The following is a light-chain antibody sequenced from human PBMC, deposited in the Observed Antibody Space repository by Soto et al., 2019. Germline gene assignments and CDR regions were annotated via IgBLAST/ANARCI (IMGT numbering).Light chain of an antibody. J-gene: IGKJ4*01. CDR2: SAS. Sequence: DIYMTRSPFSLSASVVDRVTITCRAIQRIRTVLAWYQQKPGRDPKRLIYSASTLQGGVPSRFIGSGSGTEFTLTISSLQPEDFATYYCLQHNTFPLTFGGGTKV. CDR3: LQHNTFPLT. V-gene: IGKV1-17*01. CDR1: QRIRTV.